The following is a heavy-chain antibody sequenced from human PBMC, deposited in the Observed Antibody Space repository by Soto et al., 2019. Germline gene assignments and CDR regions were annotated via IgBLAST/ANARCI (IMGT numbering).Heavy chain of an antibody. J-gene: IGHJ6*02. D-gene: IGHD3-10*01. Sequence: GGSLRLSCAASGFTFSHYVLSWVRQSPERGLEWVSSISGSGSSVYVADSVRGRFIMSRDLSTNTVSLQMNSLRAEDTAVYYCAKVRASYLSASYFYYGLDVWGQGTTVTVYS. V-gene: IGHV3-23*01. CDR1: GFTFSHYV. CDR3: AKVRASYLSASYFYYGLDV. CDR2: ISGSGSSV.